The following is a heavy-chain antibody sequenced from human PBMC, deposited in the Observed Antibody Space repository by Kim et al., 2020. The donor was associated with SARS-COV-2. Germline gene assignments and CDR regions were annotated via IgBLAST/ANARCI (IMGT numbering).Heavy chain of an antibody. V-gene: IGHV4-39*01. CDR3: ARSWQWLGNFDY. J-gene: IGHJ4*02. Sequence: YYNTSLGSRVTISVDTSKNQCSLKLSSVTAADTAVYYCARSWQWLGNFDYWGQGTLVTVSS. D-gene: IGHD6-19*01.